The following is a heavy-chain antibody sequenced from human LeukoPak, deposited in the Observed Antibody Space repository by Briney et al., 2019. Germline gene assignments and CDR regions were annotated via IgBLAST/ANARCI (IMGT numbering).Heavy chain of an antibody. D-gene: IGHD6-19*01. J-gene: IGHJ4*02. CDR1: GFTFSDYW. V-gene: IGHV3-74*01. CDR3: ASSPGIAVAGTNYDFDY. CDR2: INTDGSIT. Sequence: PGGSLRLSCAASGFTFSDYWIHWVRQAPGKGLVWVSRINTDGSITNYADSVKGRFTISRDNSKNTLYLQMNSLRAEDTAVYYCASSPGIAVAGTNYDFDYWGQGTLVTVSS.